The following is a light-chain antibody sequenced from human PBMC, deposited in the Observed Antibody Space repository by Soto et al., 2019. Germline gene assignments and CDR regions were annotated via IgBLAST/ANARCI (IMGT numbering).Light chain of an antibody. CDR2: DVS. V-gene: IGLV2-14*01. J-gene: IGLJ2*01. Sequence: QSVLTQPASVSGSPGQSITISCTETSSDVGAFDHVSWYQQPPGKAPKLIIYDVSNRPSGVSYRFSGSKSGNTASLTISGLQTEDEADYYCTSYTHSSSLGVFGGGTKLTVL. CDR1: SSDVGAFDH. CDR3: TSYTHSSSLGV.